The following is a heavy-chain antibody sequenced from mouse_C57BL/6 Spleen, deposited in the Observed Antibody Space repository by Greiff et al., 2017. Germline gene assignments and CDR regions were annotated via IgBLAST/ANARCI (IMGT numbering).Heavy chain of an antibody. J-gene: IGHJ1*03. V-gene: IGHV1-69*01. Sequence: QVQLQQSGAELVMPGASVKLSCKASGYTFTSYWMHWVKQRPGQGLEWIGEIDPSDSYPNYNQKFKGKSTLTVDKSSSTAYMQLSSLTSEDSAVYYCARDYGSSYGYFDVWGTGTTVTVSS. D-gene: IGHD1-1*01. CDR2: IDPSDSYP. CDR1: GYTFTSYW. CDR3: ARDYGSSYGYFDV.